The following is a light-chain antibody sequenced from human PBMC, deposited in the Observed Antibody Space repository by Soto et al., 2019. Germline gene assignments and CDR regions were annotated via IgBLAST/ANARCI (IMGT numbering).Light chain of an antibody. CDR2: SNN. Sequence: QSVLTQPPSASGTPGQRVTISCSGSSSNIGSNTVNWYQQLPGTAPKLLIYSNNQRPSGVPDRFSGSKSGTSASLAISGLQSEYEADYYCAAWDDSLNGVVFGVGTKVTVL. CDR1: SSNIGSNT. J-gene: IGLJ2*01. CDR3: AAWDDSLNGVV. V-gene: IGLV1-44*01.